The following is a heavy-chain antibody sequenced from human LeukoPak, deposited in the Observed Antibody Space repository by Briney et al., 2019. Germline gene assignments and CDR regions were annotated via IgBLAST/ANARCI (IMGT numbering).Heavy chain of an antibody. V-gene: IGHV4-59*12. D-gene: IGHD2-2*01. CDR3: ARLRCSSTSCYPDY. J-gene: IGHJ4*02. CDR1: DGSISTYY. Sequence: SETLSLTCTVSDGSISTYYWNWIRQPPGKGLEWIGYIYYSGNTNYNPSLKSRLTISLDTSKNQFSLKLSSVTAADTAVYYCARLRCSSTSCYPDYWGQGTLVTVSS. CDR2: IYYSGNT.